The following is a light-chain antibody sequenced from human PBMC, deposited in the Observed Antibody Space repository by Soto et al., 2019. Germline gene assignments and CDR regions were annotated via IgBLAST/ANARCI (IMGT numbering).Light chain of an antibody. Sequence: QSALTQPASVSGSPGQSITISCTGTSSDVGSYKFVSWYQQHPGKAPKLMIYEGSKRPSGVSNRFPGSKSGNTASLTISGLQAEDEADYYCCSYAGSSTWVFGTGTKVTVL. J-gene: IGLJ1*01. V-gene: IGLV2-23*01. CDR3: CSYAGSSTWV. CDR1: SSDVGSYKF. CDR2: EGS.